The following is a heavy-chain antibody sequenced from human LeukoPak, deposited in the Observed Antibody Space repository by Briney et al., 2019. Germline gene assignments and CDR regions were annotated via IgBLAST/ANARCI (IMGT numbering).Heavy chain of an antibody. Sequence: ASVKVSRKASGYTFTGYYMHWVRQAPGQGLEWMGWINPNSGGTNYAQKFQGRVTMTRDTSISTAYMGLSRLRSDDTAVYYCARFGVVVVPAYFRSYNWFDPWGQGTLVTVSS. V-gene: IGHV1-2*02. CDR3: ARFGVVVVPAYFRSYNWFDP. CDR2: INPNSGGT. CDR1: GYTFTGYY. J-gene: IGHJ5*02. D-gene: IGHD2-2*01.